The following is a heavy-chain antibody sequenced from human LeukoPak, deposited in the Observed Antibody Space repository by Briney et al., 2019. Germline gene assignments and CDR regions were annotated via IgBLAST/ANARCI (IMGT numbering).Heavy chain of an antibody. V-gene: IGHV1-2*03. CDR1: GYTFTSYG. CDR3: ARDQVGYSQIENYYYGMDV. CDR2: INPNSGGT. J-gene: IGHJ6*02. Sequence: LVASVKVSCKAFGYTFTSYGITWVRQAPGQGLEWMGWINPNSGGTNYAQKFQGRVTMTRDTSISTAYMELSRLRSDDTAVYYCARDQVGYSQIENYYYGMDVWGQGTTVTVSS. D-gene: IGHD6-13*01.